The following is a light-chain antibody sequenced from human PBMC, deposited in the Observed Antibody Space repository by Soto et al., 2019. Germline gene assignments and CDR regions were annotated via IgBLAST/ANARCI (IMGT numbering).Light chain of an antibody. CDR2: NSS. J-gene: IGKJ2*01. CDR1: QSVSSSY. Sequence: EIVLTQSPGTLSLSPGERATLSCRASQSVSSSYLAWYQQKPGQAPRLLIYNSSNRATGIPDRFSGSGSGTDFTLTISRLEPEDFAVYYCQQYGSSPLGYTFGQGTRLEIK. CDR3: QQYGSSPLGYT. V-gene: IGKV3-20*01.